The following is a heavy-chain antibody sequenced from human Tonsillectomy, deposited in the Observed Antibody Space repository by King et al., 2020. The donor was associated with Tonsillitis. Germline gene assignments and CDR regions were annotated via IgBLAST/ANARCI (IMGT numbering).Heavy chain of an antibody. J-gene: IGHJ6*02. Sequence: QLVQSGAEVKKPGSSVKVSCKVSGGTFTTYAINWVRQAPGQGLEWRGDIIPIFGRANYAQKFQGRVTITADESTRTAYMELNRLIYEGTAVYYCARDLDGMDVWGQGTTVTVS. V-gene: IGHV1-69*01. CDR1: GGTFTTYA. CDR2: IIPIFGRA. CDR3: ARDLDGMDV.